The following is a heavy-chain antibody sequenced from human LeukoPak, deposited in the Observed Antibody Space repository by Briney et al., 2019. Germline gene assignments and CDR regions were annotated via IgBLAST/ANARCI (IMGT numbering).Heavy chain of an antibody. J-gene: IGHJ4*02. CDR3: VRDGEGGLDYFDC. Sequence: SQTLSLTCAISGDSVSSNSAAWNWIRQSPSRGLEWLGRTYYRSKWFYDYALSVKSRITINPDTSKNQFSLQLNSVTPEDMAVYYCVRDGEGGLDYFDCWGRGTLVTVSS. V-gene: IGHV6-1*01. D-gene: IGHD3-16*01. CDR1: GDSVSSNSAA. CDR2: TYYRSKWFY.